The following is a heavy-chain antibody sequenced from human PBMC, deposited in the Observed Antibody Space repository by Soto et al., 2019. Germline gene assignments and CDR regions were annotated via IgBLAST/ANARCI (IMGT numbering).Heavy chain of an antibody. V-gene: IGHV3-23*01. CDR3: AKRLRSGGIDY. CDR2: ISGSGGDT. D-gene: IGHD1-26*01. Sequence: VGSLRLSCAASGFTFSTYAMSWVRQAPGKGLEWVSAISGSGGDTYYADSVKGRFTISRDNSKNTLYLQMNSLRAEDTAVYYCAKRLRSGGIDYWGQGTLVTVSS. CDR1: GFTFSTYA. J-gene: IGHJ4*02.